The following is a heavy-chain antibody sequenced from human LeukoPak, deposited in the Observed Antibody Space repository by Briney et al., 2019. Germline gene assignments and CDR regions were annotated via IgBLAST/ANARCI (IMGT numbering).Heavy chain of an antibody. Sequence: GGSLRLSCAASEFTFSIYTMNWVPQAPGEGLEWISYMNSETGTVSYADSVKGRFTISRGDAKNSVYLQMNSLRDEDTALYYCAKDRDYAFDYWGRGSLVTVSS. J-gene: IGHJ4*02. CDR3: AKDRDYAFDY. V-gene: IGHV3-48*02. CDR2: MNSETGTV. D-gene: IGHD4-17*01. CDR1: EFTFSIYT.